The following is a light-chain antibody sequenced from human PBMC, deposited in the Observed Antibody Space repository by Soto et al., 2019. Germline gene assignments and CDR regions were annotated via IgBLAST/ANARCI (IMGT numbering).Light chain of an antibody. CDR3: QQYYDSPRT. Sequence: IQMTQSPSSLSASVGDRVTITCRASQGISSYLAWYQQKPGKAPKLLIYAASTLQSGVPSRFSGSGSGTDFTLTISCLQSEDFATYYCQQYYDSPRTFGQGTKVDIK. CDR2: AAS. J-gene: IGKJ1*01. CDR1: QGISSY. V-gene: IGKV1-8*01.